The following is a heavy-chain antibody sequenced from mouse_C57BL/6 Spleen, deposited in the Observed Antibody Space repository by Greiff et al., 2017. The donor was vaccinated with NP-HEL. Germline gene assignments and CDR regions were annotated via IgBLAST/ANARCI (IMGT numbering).Heavy chain of an antibody. D-gene: IGHD1-1*01. V-gene: IGHV1-76*01. CDR3: ARWDYYGSSYEKGYYFDY. Sequence: VQLQQSGAELVRPGASVKLSCKASGYTFTDYYINWVKQRPGQGLEWIARIYPGSGNTYYNEKFKGKATLTAEKSSSTAYMQISSLTSEDSAVYFCARWDYYGSSYEKGYYFDYWGQGTTLTVSS. J-gene: IGHJ2*01. CDR2: IYPGSGNT. CDR1: GYTFTDYY.